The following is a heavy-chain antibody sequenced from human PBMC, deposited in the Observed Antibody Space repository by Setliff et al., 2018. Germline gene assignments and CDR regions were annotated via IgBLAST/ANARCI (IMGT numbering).Heavy chain of an antibody. J-gene: IGHJ4*02. CDR2: IYYSGST. CDR3: ARSFSRREKFLLDY. Sequence: AETLSLTCTVSGGSISNNTYYWGWIRQAPGKGLEWIGSIYYSGSTNYNPSLKSRVTISMDTSKNQFSLKVSSVTAADTAVYYCARSFSRREKFLLDYWGQGALVTVSS. CDR1: GGSISNNTYY. V-gene: IGHV4-39*07.